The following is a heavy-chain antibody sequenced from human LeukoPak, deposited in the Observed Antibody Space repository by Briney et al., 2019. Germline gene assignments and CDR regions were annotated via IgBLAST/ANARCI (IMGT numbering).Heavy chain of an antibody. Sequence: SQTLSLTHTVSGGSSTCADYYLTSIRPPASKRPERIGRIHSTGSTYSYPSLKSRVTMSVDTSKNQFSLKLSSVTAADTAVYYCARHDYSNYPVFNHWGQGTLVTVSS. J-gene: IGHJ4*02. V-gene: IGHV4-61*02. D-gene: IGHD4-11*01. CDR3: ARHDYSNYPVFNH. CDR1: GGSSTCADYY. CDR2: IHSTGST.